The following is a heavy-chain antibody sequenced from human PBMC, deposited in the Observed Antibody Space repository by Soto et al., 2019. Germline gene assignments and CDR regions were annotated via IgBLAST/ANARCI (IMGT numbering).Heavy chain of an antibody. CDR3: ARLIHCLTTACYFDY. Sequence: SETLSLTCTVSRGSLSSNSDYWGWIRQPPGNGLEWLGSIYYSGTTYYNPSLKSRVTISVDTSKTQFSLNLTSVTAADTAVYYCARLIHCLTTACYFDYLGQGTLVT. J-gene: IGHJ4*02. D-gene: IGHD4-4*01. CDR2: IYYSGTT. CDR1: RGSLSSNSDY. V-gene: IGHV4-39*01.